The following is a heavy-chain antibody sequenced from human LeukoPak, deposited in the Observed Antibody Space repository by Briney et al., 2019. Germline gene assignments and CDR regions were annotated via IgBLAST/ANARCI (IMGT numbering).Heavy chain of an antibody. D-gene: IGHD3-10*01. CDR1: GYPFSAHF. CDR3: VRGTPTPGMDY. V-gene: IGHV7-4-1*02. CDR2: IDTTTGNP. Sequence: ASAKVSCTAPGYPFSAHFLNWVRQAPGQGLEWMGNIDTTTGNPRYAQDFTGRFVFSLDTSVSTAYLQITSLKADDTAAYYCVRGTPTPGMDYWGQGTQVTVSS. J-gene: IGHJ4*02.